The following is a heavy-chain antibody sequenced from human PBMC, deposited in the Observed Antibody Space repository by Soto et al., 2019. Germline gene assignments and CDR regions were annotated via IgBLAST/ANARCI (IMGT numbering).Heavy chain of an antibody. V-gene: IGHV4-61*01. CDR1: GGSVSSGSYY. CDR3: ARDIGYCSGGSCSWFDP. J-gene: IGHJ5*02. D-gene: IGHD2-15*01. CDR2: IYYSGST. Sequence: QVQLQESGPGLVKPSETLSLTCTVSGGSVSSGSYYWSWIRQPPGKGLEWVGYIYYSGSTNYNPSLKSRVTIAVDTSKNQFSLKLSSVTAADTAVYCCARDIGYCSGGSCSWFDPWGQGTLVTVSS.